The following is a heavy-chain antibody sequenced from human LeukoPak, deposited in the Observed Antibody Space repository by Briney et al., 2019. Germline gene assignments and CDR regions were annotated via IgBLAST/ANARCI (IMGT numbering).Heavy chain of an antibody. CDR3: ARESGNSYGSGGYYV. Sequence: GGPLRLSCAASGFTVSSNYMSCVRQAPGKGLEWVSDIYSGGSTYYADSVMGRFTISRDNSKNTLYLQMNSLRAEDTDVYYCARESGNSYGSGGYYVWGQGTMVTVPS. D-gene: IGHD3-10*01. J-gene: IGHJ4*02. CDR1: GFTVSSNY. V-gene: IGHV3-53*01. CDR2: IYSGGST.